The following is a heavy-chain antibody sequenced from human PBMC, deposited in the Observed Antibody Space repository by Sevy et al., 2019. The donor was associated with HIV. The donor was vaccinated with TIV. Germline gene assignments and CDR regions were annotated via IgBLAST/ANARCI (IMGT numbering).Heavy chain of an antibody. CDR3: ARGPGYNDSGSWLDP. D-gene: IGHD1-26*01. J-gene: IGHJ5*02. CDR1: GFTLSNYE. CDR2: ITRSGTTM. V-gene: IGHV3-48*03. Sequence: GGSLRLSCAASGFTLSNYEMNWVRQAPGKGLEWVASITRSGTTMNYAGSVKGRFTISRDTPNSVYLQMNSLRGDDTGVYFCARGPGYNDSGSWLDPWGHGTLVTVSS.